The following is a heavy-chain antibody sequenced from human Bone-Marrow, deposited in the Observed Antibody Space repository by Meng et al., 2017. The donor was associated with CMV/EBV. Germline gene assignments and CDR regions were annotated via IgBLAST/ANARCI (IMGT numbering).Heavy chain of an antibody. V-gene: IGHV1-2*02. Sequence: ASVKVSCKASGYTFTGYYMHWVRQAPGQGLEWMGWINPNSGGTSYAQKFQGRVTMTRDTSISTAYMELSRLRSDDTAVYYCARGNWNYGHAFDIWGQGTMVTVSS. CDR2: INPNSGGT. CDR1: GYTFTGYY. D-gene: IGHD1-7*01. J-gene: IGHJ3*02. CDR3: ARGNWNYGHAFDI.